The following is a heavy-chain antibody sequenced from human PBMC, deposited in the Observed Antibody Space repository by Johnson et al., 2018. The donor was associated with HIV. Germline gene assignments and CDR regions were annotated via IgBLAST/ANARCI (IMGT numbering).Heavy chain of an antibody. CDR2: IKQDGSEK. V-gene: IGHV3-7*01. CDR1: GFTFSNYW. CDR3: ARLRGSSAKGFDI. J-gene: IGHJ3*02. D-gene: IGHD6-6*01. Sequence: VQLVESGGGLVQPGGSLRLYCAASGFTFSNYWMSWVRQAPGKGLEWVANIKQDGSEKYYVDSVKGRFTISRENAKNSVYLQMNSLRAEDTAVYYCARLRGSSAKGFDIWGQGTMVTVSS.